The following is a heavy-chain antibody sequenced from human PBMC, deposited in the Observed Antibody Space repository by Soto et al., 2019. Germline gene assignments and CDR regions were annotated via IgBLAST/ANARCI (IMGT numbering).Heavy chain of an antibody. Sequence: GASVKVSCKASGGTFSSYAISWVRQAPGQGLEWMGGIIPIFGTANYAQKFQGRVTITADESTSTAYMELSSLRSEDTAVFYCARDGYSGYDPRVNFDYWGQGTLVTVSS. J-gene: IGHJ4*02. D-gene: IGHD5-12*01. CDR2: IIPIFGTA. V-gene: IGHV1-69*13. CDR3: ARDGYSGYDPRVNFDY. CDR1: GGTFSSYA.